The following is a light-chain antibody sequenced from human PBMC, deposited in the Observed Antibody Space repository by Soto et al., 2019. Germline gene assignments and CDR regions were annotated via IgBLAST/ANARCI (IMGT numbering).Light chain of an antibody. CDR3: CSYAGSSSSI. CDR1: SSDVGTYNL. Sequence: QSALTQPPSVSVSPGLSITISCSGTSSDVGTYNLVSWYQQYPGKAPRLMIYEVTKRPSGVSNRFSGSKSGNTASLTISGLQPEDEADYYCCSYAGSSSSIFGTGTKVTVL. CDR2: EVT. V-gene: IGLV2-23*02. J-gene: IGLJ1*01.